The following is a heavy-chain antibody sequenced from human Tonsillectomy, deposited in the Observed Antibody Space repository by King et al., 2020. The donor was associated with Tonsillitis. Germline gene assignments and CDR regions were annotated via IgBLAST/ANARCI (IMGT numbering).Heavy chain of an antibody. CDR1: VGSISSWDYY. CDR3: ARHTIFGVVDY. D-gene: IGHD3-3*01. V-gene: IGHV4-30-4*01. CDR2: IFYSGRT. Sequence: QLQESGPGLVKPSQTLSLTCTVSVGSISSWDYYWSWIRQPPGKGLEWFGYIFYSGRTNYNPSLKSRVTISVDTSKNQFSLKLSSVTAADTAVYYCARHTIFGVVDYWGQGTLVTVSS. J-gene: IGHJ4*02.